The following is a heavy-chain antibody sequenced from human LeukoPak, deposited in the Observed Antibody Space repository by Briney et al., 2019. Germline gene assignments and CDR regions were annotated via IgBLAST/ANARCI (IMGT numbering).Heavy chain of an antibody. CDR1: GYTFTGYY. Sequence: ASVKVSCKASGYTFTGYYMHWVRQAPGQGLEWMGRINPNSGGTNYAQKFQGRVTMTRDTSISTAYMELSRLRSDDTAVYYCARDTYDFWSGYHVGQFDYWGQGTLVTVSS. CDR2: INPNSGGT. V-gene: IGHV1-2*06. CDR3: ARDTYDFWSGYHVGQFDY. J-gene: IGHJ4*02. D-gene: IGHD3-3*01.